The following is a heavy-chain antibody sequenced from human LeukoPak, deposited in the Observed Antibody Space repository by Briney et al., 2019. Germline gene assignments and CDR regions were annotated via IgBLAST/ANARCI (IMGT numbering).Heavy chain of an antibody. D-gene: IGHD3-10*01. CDR2: INPSGGST. CDR1: GYTFTSYA. Sequence: ASVKVSCKASGYTFTSYAMNWVRQAPGQGLEWMGIINPSGGSTSYGKKFQGRVTMTRDTSTSTVYMELSSLRSEDTAVYYCARDQEADGSGSYFGYWGQGTLVTVSS. J-gene: IGHJ4*02. CDR3: ARDQEADGSGSYFGY. V-gene: IGHV1-46*01.